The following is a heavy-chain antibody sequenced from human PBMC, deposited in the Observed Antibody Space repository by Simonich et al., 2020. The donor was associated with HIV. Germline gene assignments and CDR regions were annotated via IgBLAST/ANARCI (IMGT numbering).Heavy chain of an antibody. Sequence: QLQLRESGPGLVKPSETLSLTCTVSGGSIISSRYYWGWIRQPPGKGLEWIGSIYYSGNTYYNPSLKRRLTISVDTSKNQFSLKLSSVTAADTAVYYCARQGGAIGLGYWGQGTLVTVSS. CDR1: GGSIISSRYY. D-gene: IGHD7-27*01. CDR3: ARQGGAIGLGY. V-gene: IGHV4-39*01. J-gene: IGHJ4*02. CDR2: IYYSGNT.